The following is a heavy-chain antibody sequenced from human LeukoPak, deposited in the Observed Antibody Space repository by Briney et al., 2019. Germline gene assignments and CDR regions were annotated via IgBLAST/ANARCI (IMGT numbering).Heavy chain of an antibody. CDR1: GFTFSSYE. CDR2: ISSSGSTI. J-gene: IGHJ1*01. Sequence: GGSLRLSCAASGFTFSSYEMNWVRQAPGKGLEWVSYISSSGSTIYYADSVKGRFTISRDNAKNSLYLQMNSLRAEDTAVCYCARDGGYCSSTSCYGLYFQHWGQGTLVTVSS. CDR3: ARDGGYCSSTSCYGLYFQH. V-gene: IGHV3-48*03. D-gene: IGHD2-2*01.